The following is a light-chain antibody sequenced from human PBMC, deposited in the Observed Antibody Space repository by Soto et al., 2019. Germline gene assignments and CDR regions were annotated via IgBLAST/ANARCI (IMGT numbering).Light chain of an antibody. CDR3: QQYGRSPLT. J-gene: IGKJ5*01. CDR1: QSASSNY. V-gene: IGKV3-20*01. Sequence: IVLSQSPGTLSLSPGESSTLSCRAPQSASSNYLAWYQQKAGQPPRPLIYGASSRATGMPDRFSGSGSGTVFSLTISRLEPEDFAVYYCQQYGRSPLTFGQGTRLEIK. CDR2: GAS.